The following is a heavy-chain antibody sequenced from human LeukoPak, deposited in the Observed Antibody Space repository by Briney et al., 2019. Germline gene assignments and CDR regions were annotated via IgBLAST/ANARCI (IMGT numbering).Heavy chain of an antibody. V-gene: IGHV4-38-2*02. Sequence: PSETLSLTCAVSNYSITSGYFWGWIRQPPGKGLEWIASIYHSGTTYYNPSLRNRVTLFVDTSKNQFSLKLTSLTAADTAVYYCARDGVFHDSDGYSFDYWGQGTLVSVSS. CDR1: NYSITSGYF. J-gene: IGHJ4*02. CDR2: IYHSGTT. CDR3: ARDGVFHDSDGYSFDY. D-gene: IGHD3-22*01.